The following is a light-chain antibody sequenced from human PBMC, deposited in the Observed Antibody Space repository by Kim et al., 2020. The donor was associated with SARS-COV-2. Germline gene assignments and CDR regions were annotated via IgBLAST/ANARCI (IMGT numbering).Light chain of an antibody. Sequence: RVTISCTGSSSNIGAGYDVPWYQQLPGTAPKLLIYGNSNRPSGVPDRFSGSKSGTSASLAITGLQAEDEADYYCHSYDSSLSGSVFGGGTQLTVL. CDR1: SSNIGAGYD. CDR2: GNS. J-gene: IGLJ2*01. V-gene: IGLV1-40*01. CDR3: HSYDSSLSGSV.